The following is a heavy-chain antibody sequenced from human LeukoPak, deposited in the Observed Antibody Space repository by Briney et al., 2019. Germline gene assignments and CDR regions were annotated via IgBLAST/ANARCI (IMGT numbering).Heavy chain of an antibody. D-gene: IGHD3-16*01. CDR3: ARDVSYMAQNWFDP. CDR2: INAGNGNT. Sequence: ASVKVSCKASGYTFTSYAMHWVRQAPGQGLEWMGWINAGNGNTKYSQKFQGRVTITRDTSASTAYMELSSLRSEDTAVYYCARDVSYMAQNWFDPWGQGTLVTVSS. CDR1: GYTFTSYA. V-gene: IGHV1-3*01. J-gene: IGHJ5*02.